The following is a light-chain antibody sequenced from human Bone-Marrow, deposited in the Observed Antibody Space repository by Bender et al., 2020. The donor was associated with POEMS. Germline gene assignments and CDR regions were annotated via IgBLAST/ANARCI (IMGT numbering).Light chain of an antibody. V-gene: IGLV2-14*01. CDR1: SNDVGTYKF. J-gene: IGLJ3*02. CDR2: EVI. CDR3: SSYTSSTTVV. Sequence: QSALTQPASVSGSPGQSITISCTGTSNDVGTYKFVSWYQQRPGRAPKLIIYEVISRPSGVSDRFSGSKSGNTASLTISGLQAEDEADYYCSSYTSSTTVVFGGGTKVTVL.